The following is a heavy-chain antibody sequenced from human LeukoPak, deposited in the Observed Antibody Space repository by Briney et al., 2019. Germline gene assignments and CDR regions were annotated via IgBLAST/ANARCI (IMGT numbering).Heavy chain of an antibody. CDR3: ARDIDYDSSGYYSGFDY. D-gene: IGHD3-22*01. Sequence: GGSLRLSCAASGFTFSSYSMNWVRQAPGKGLEWVSYISSSSTIYYADSVTGRFTISRDNAKNSLYLQMNSLRDEDTAVYYCARDIDYDSSGYYSGFDYWGQGTLVTVSS. CDR1: GFTFSSYS. J-gene: IGHJ4*02. CDR2: ISSSSTI. V-gene: IGHV3-48*02.